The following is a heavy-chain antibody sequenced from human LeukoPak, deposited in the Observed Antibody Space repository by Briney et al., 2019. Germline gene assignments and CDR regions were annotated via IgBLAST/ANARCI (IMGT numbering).Heavy chain of an antibody. CDR3: ARVPSNTSGWYIWFDF. CDR2: ISTYNGDT. J-gene: IGHJ5*01. D-gene: IGHD6-19*01. V-gene: IGHV1-18*04. CDR1: GYTFKNYG. Sequence: GASVKVSCKASGYTFKNYGISWVRQAPGQGLAWMGWISTYNGDTKHAQKVQGRLTLTADASTSTAYMELRGLRSDDTAVYYCARVPSNTSGWYIWFDFWGQGTLVTVSS.